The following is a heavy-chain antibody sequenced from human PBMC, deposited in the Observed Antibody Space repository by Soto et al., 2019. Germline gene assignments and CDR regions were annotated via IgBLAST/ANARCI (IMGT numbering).Heavy chain of an antibody. CDR1: GFTFSNFG. J-gene: IGHJ4*02. CDR3: ARGGQYQQPYQFDF. CDR2: LTGNGGTT. V-gene: IGHV3-23*01. Sequence: GWSLRLSCEASGFTFSNFGMSWVRQAPGKGLEWVSGLTGNGGTTYYADSVKGRFTISRDNSKNTLSLQMNSLRVDDTAVYYCARGGQYQQPYQFDFWGQGTLVTASS. D-gene: IGHD2-2*01.